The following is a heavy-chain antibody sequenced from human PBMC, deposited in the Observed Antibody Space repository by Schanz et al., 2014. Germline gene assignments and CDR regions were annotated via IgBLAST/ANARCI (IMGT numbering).Heavy chain of an antibody. Sequence: QVPLVQSGAEVKKPGSSVKVSCKASGGTFSSYTISWVRQAPGQGPEWMGRIIPILGIGNDAQKFQGRVTITADKSTSTAYMELISLTSEDTAVYYCARDPQYYYGSGRGYWGQGTLVTVST. CDR2: IIPILGIG. V-gene: IGHV1-69*08. CDR3: ARDPQYYYGSGRGY. CDR1: GGTFSSYT. J-gene: IGHJ4*02. D-gene: IGHD3-10*01.